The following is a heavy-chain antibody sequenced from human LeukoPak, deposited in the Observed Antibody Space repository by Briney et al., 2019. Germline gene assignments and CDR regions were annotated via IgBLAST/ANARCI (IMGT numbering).Heavy chain of an antibody. V-gene: IGHV3-9*01. CDR3: AKDPTWGSSSSKLTYFDY. CDR1: GFTFDDYA. CDR2: ISRNSGSI. J-gene: IGHJ4*02. D-gene: IGHD6-6*01. Sequence: GGSLRLSCAASGFTFDDYAMHWVRQAPGKGLEWVSGISRNSGSIGYADSVKGRFTISRDNAKNSLYLQMNSLRAEDTALYYCAKDPTWGSSSSKLTYFDYWGQGTLVTVSS.